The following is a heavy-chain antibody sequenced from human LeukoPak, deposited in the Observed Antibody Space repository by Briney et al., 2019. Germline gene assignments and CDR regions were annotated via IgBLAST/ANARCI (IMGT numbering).Heavy chain of an antibody. CDR1: GFTFIIHW. D-gene: IGHD5-24*01. CDR2: VTGDGSST. V-gene: IGHV3-74*01. J-gene: IGHJ4*02. CDR3: ARDHGYNFDL. Sequence: GGSLRLSCAASGFTFIIHWMHWVRQAPGKGLVWVSRVTGDGSSTIYADSVKGRFTISRDNAKNTLFLQMNSLKTEDTAVYYCARDHGYNFDLWGQGTLVTVSS.